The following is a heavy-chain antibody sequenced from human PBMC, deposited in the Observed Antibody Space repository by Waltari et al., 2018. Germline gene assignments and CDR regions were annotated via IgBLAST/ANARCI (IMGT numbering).Heavy chain of an antibody. CDR2: VHRSGRT. CDR3: ARDRGRGLYLDS. J-gene: IGHJ4*02. Sequence: QVQLQESGPGRVKPSGTLSLTCAVSGDSMMGIDWWNWVRQPPGKGLEWIGQVHRSGRTHYNPSLESRVTVSIETSNKQFSLILTSATAADTAVYYCARDRGRGLYLDSWGQGTLVTVSP. D-gene: IGHD2-15*01. CDR1: GDSMMGIDW. V-gene: IGHV4-4*02.